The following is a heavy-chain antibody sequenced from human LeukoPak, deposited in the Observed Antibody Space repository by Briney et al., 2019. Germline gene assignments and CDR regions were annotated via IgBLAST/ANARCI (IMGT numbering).Heavy chain of an antibody. CDR1: GFTFSSYW. CDR2: IKQDGSEK. CDR3: AQDGRMASFDY. Sequence: GGSLRLSCAASGFTFSSYWMSWVRQAPGKGLEWVANIKQDGSEKYYVDSVKGRFTIPTDNSKNTRYLQMNTLKADDTAVYYCAQDGRMASFDYWGQGTLVTVSS. D-gene: IGHD5-24*01. V-gene: IGHV3-7*03. J-gene: IGHJ4*02.